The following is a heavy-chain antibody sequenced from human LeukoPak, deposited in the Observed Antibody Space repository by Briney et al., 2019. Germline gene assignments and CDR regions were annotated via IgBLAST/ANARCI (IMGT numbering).Heavy chain of an antibody. D-gene: IGHD3-10*01. CDR2: IYYSGST. Sequence: SETLSLTCTVSGGSISSSSYYWGWIRQPPGKGLEWIGSIYYSGSTYYNPSLKSRVTISVDTSKNQFSLKLSSVTAADTAVYYCARVRIPQDVLLWFGELTAYYYYMDVWGKGTTVTVSS. J-gene: IGHJ6*03. CDR1: GGSISSSSYY. V-gene: IGHV4-39*07. CDR3: ARVRIPQDVLLWFGELTAYYYYMDV.